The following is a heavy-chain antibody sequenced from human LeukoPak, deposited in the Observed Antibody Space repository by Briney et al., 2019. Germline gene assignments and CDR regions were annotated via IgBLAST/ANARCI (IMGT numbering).Heavy chain of an antibody. V-gene: IGHV3-23*01. D-gene: IGHD1-26*01. CDR3: AKEDALKWEVVDY. CDR2: ISGSGDAT. J-gene: IGHJ4*02. Sequence: GGSLRLSCVAPGLAFNYGMNSVRHAPGKGLEWVSTISGSGDATYYAKSVKGRFTISRDNSKNTLYLEMNKLRAEDTAVYYCAKEDALKWEVVDYWGQGTLVTVSS. CDR1: GLAFNYG.